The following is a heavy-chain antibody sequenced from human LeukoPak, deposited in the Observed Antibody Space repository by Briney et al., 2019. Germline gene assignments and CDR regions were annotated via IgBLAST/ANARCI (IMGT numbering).Heavy chain of an antibody. V-gene: IGHV3-30*03. CDR1: GFTFSSYG. J-gene: IGHJ4*02. D-gene: IGHD2-15*01. CDR3: ARDTFTYCTGGSCSHFDY. Sequence: GGSLRLSCAASGFTFSSYGMHWVRQAPGKGLEWVAVISYDGSEEYFADSVKGRFTISRDNSKNTLYLQMNSLRAEDTAVYYCARDTFTYCTGGSCSHFDYWGQGTLVTVSS. CDR2: ISYDGSEE.